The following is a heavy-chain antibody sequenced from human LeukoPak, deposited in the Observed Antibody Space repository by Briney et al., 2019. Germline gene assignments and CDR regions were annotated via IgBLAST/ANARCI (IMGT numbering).Heavy chain of an antibody. J-gene: IGHJ6*02. CDR1: EFTITSYC. V-gene: IGHV3-7*01. D-gene: IGHD6-13*01. Sequence: GESLTLSCAASEFTITSYCTSWVSHVQRNTQEPETNIKQDGSQKYYVDSVNGRFTISRDNAKNSLHLQMNSLRAEDTAVYYCARDIAAAGTIYYYYYGMDVWGQGTTVTVSS. CDR3: ARDIAAAGTIYYYYYGMDV. CDR2: IKQDGSQK.